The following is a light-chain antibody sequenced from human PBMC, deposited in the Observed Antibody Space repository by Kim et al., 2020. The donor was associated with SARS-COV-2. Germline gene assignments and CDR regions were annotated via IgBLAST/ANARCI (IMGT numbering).Light chain of an antibody. Sequence: DIQMTQSPSSLSASVGDRVTITCRASQSISSYLNWYQQKPGKAPKLLIYAASSLQSGVPSRFSGSGSGTDFTLTISSLQPEDFATYYSLQSYSTPYTFGQGTKLEN. CDR2: AAS. J-gene: IGKJ2*01. CDR3: LQSYSTPYT. CDR1: QSISSY. V-gene: IGKV1-39*01.